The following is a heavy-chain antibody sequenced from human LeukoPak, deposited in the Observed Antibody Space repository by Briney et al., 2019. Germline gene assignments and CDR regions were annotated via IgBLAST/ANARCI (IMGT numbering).Heavy chain of an antibody. CDR3: VGYCSGGNCPNAFDI. J-gene: IGHJ3*02. V-gene: IGHV3-15*01. Sequence: GGSLRLSCAASGFTFSNAWMSWVRQAPGNGLEWLGRIKSKTDGGTIDYAAPVKGRFTISRDDSKNTLYLQMNSLKTEDTAVYYCVGYCSGGNCPNAFDIWGQGTMVTVSS. CDR2: IKSKTDGGTI. CDR1: GFTFSNAW. D-gene: IGHD2-15*01.